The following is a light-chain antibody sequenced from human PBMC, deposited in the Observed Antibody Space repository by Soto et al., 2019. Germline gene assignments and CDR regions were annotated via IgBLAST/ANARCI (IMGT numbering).Light chain of an antibody. J-gene: IGKJ1*01. CDR3: QKYDFDPPAT. Sequence: DIVMTQSPDSLAVSLGERATINCKSSQSVLHSSNSKNYIAWYQQKPGQPPNLLIYWASTRESGVPDRFSGSGSGTDFTLTISSLQAEDVAVYYCQKYDFDPPATFGQGTKVEIK. CDR1: QSVLHSSNSKNY. V-gene: IGKV4-1*01. CDR2: WAS.